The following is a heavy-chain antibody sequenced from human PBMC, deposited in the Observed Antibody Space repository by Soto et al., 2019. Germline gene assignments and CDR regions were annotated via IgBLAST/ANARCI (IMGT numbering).Heavy chain of an antibody. CDR1: GFTSSSYS. CDR3: ATDVTMVRGVIILAAPDY. D-gene: IGHD3-10*01. J-gene: IGHJ4*02. CDR2: ISSSSSYI. Sequence: GGSLRLSCAASGFTSSSYSMNWVRQAPGKGLEWVSSISSSSSYIYYADSVKGRFTISRDNAKNSLYLQMNSLRAEDTAVYYCATDVTMVRGVIILAAPDYWGQGTLVTVSS. V-gene: IGHV3-21*01.